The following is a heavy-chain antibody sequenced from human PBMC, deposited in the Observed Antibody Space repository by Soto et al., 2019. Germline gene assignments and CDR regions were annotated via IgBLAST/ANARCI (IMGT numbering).Heavy chain of an antibody. Sequence: QLQLQESGPGLVKPSETLSLTCTVSSSIYSSAYFWVWLRQTPGNGLEWIGTIYYSGATYYNPSLKSRVAISVDTSKNQFSLELTSVTATDTAVYYCARMNDFWSGPKIHYYYGLDVWGQGTTVTVSS. CDR3: ARMNDFWSGPKIHYYYGLDV. V-gene: IGHV4-39*01. CDR2: IYYSGAT. J-gene: IGHJ6*02. CDR1: SSIYSSAYF. D-gene: IGHD3-3*01.